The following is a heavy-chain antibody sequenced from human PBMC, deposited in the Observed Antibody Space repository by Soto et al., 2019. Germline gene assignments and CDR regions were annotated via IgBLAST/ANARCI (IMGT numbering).Heavy chain of an antibody. J-gene: IGHJ4*02. D-gene: IGHD3-22*01. CDR3: ARNPHSFSDYDSSGGVSFYFDY. CDR2: IGTAGDT. Sequence: PGGSLRLSCAASGFTFSSYDMHWVRQATGKGLEWVSAIGTAGDTYYPGSVKGRFTISRENAKNSLYLQMNSLRAEDTAVYYCARNPHSFSDYDSSGGVSFYFDYWGQGTLVTVSS. CDR1: GFTFSSYD. V-gene: IGHV3-13*01.